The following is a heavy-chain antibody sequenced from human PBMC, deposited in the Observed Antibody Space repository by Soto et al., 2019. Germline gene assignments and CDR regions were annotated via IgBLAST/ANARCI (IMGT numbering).Heavy chain of an antibody. CDR1: GFTFSSYG. J-gene: IGHJ6*02. CDR3: AKDSTPLMDTLYGMDV. CDR2: ISYDGSNK. Sequence: QVQLVESGGGVVQPGRSLRLSCAASGFTFSSYGMHWVRQAPGKGLEWVAVISYDGSNKYYADSVKGRFTISRDNSKNTLYLQMNSLRAEDTAVYYCAKDSTPLMDTLYGMDVWGQGTTVTVSS. V-gene: IGHV3-30*18. D-gene: IGHD5-18*01.